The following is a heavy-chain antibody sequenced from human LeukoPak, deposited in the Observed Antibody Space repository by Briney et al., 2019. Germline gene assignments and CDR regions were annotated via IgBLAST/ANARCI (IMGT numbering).Heavy chain of an antibody. Sequence: GASVKVSCQASVYTFTDYYMHWVRQPPGQGLEWMGWINPNSGGTNYAQKFQGRVTMTRDTSISTAYMELSRLRSDDTAVYCCVLDSFDYWGQGTLVTVSS. CDR1: VYTFTDYY. D-gene: IGHD1-1*01. CDR3: VLDSFDY. CDR2: INPNSGGT. J-gene: IGHJ4*02. V-gene: IGHV1-2*02.